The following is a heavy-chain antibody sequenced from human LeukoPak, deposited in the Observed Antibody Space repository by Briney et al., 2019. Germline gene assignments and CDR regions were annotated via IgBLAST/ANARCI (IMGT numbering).Heavy chain of an antibody. V-gene: IGHV3-11*03. CDR2: ISSSSSYT. D-gene: IGHD3-22*01. CDR1: GFTFSDYY. Sequence: TGGSLRLSCVASGFTFSDYYMSWIRQAPGKGLEWVSYISSSSSYTNYPDSVKGRFTISRDNAKNSLYLQMNSLRAEDTAVYYCARNRGGGFGYSDYWGQGTLVTVSS. J-gene: IGHJ4*02. CDR3: ARNRGGGFGYSDY.